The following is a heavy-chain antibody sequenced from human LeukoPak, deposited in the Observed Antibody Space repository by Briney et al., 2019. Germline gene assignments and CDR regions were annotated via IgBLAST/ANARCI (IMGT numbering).Heavy chain of an antibody. D-gene: IGHD2-21*01. CDR3: AKDSDWTNDVGWFDP. CDR1: GFTFNNYG. V-gene: IGHV3-30*02. CDR2: IQYNGSDK. Sequence: QSGGSLRLSCAASGFTFNNYGMHWVRQAPGKGLEWVAFIQYNGSDKYYPDSVQGRFTISRDNSKDTLYLQMNSLRAEDTAVYYCAKDSDWTNDVGWFDPWGQGTLVTVSS. J-gene: IGHJ5*02.